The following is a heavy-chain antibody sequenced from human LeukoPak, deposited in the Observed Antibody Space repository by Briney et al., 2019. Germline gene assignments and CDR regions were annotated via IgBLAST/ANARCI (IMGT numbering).Heavy chain of an antibody. V-gene: IGHV3-66*01. D-gene: IGHD6-13*01. CDR2: IYSGGST. CDR1: GFTVSSNY. CDR3: ARDLSPNIYSRTEANAFDI. J-gene: IGHJ3*02. Sequence: GGSLRVSCAASGFTVSSNYMSWVRQAPGKGLEWVSVIYSGGSTYYADSVKGRFTISRDNSKNTLYLQMNSLRAEDTAVYYCARDLSPNIYSRTEANAFDIWGQGTMVTVSS.